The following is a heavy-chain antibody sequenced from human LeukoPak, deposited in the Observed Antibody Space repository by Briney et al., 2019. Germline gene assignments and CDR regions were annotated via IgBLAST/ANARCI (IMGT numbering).Heavy chain of an antibody. CDR2: INHSGST. J-gene: IGHJ4*02. V-gene: IGHV4-34*01. Sequence: TSETLSLTCAVYGGSFSGYYWSWIRQPPGKGLEWIGEINHSGSTNYNPSLKSRVTISVDTSKNQFSLKLSSVTAADTAVYYCARRRTYYYGSGSYYKALWLDYGGQGTLVTVSS. CDR3: ARRRTYYYGSGSYYKALWLDY. CDR1: GGSFSGYY. D-gene: IGHD3-10*01.